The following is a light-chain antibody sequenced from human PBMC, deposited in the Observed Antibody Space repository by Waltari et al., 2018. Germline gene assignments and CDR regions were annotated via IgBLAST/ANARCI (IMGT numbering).Light chain of an antibody. V-gene: IGKV1-12*01. J-gene: IGKJ5*01. CDR1: RDISTW. Sequence: DIQMTQSPSSVSASVGDGVTITCRASRDISTWVAWYQQKPGKTPNLLIYDGYTLQSGVPSRFSGSGSGTVFTLTISSLQPEDFATYYCQQAHSFPITFGQGTRLEIK. CDR3: QQAHSFPIT. CDR2: DGY.